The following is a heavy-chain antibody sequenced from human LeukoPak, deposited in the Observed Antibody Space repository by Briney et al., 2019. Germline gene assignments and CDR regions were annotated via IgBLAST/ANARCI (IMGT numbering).Heavy chain of an antibody. D-gene: IGHD3-22*01. CDR2: ISWNSGSI. V-gene: IGHV3-9*01. J-gene: IGHJ4*02. CDR1: GFTFDDYA. CDR3: AKDSHDYYDSSGYSRGFDY. Sequence: PGGSLRLSCAASGFTFDDYAMHWVRHAPGKGLEWVSGISWNSGSIGYADSVKGRFTISRDNAKNSLYLQMNSLRAEDTALYCCAKDSHDYYDSSGYSRGFDYWGQGTLVTVSS.